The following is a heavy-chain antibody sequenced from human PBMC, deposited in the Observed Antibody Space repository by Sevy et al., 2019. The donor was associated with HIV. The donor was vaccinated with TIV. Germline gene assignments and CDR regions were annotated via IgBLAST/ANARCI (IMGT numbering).Heavy chain of an antibody. CDR1: GFTFSSYS. J-gene: IGHJ6*02. Sequence: GGSLRLSCTASGFTFSSYSMNWVRQAPGKGLEWVSSISSSSSYIYYADSVKGRFTISRDNAKNSLYLQMNSLRAEDTAVYYCANGYCSGGSCSYYYYSMDVWGQGTTVTVSS. CDR3: ANGYCSGGSCSYYYYSMDV. V-gene: IGHV3-21*01. CDR2: ISSSSSYI. D-gene: IGHD2-15*01.